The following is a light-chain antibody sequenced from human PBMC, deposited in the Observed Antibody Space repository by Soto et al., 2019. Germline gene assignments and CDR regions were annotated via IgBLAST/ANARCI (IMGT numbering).Light chain of an antibody. CDR1: QSVSSN. CDR2: GAS. V-gene: IGKV3-15*01. Sequence: EIVMTQSPATLSVSPGERATLSCRASQSVSSNLAWYQQKPGQAPRLLIYGASTRATGIPARFSGSRSGTEFTLAIDGLQSEDFAVYCCQQYNNWPPYTFGQGTKLEIK. J-gene: IGKJ2*01. CDR3: QQYNNWPPYT.